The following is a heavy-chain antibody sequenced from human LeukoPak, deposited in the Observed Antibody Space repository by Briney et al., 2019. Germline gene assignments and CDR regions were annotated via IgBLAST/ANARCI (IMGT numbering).Heavy chain of an antibody. D-gene: IGHD2-8*01. V-gene: IGHV4-59*01. Sequence: TSETLSLTCTVSGGSISSYYWSWIRQPPGKGLEWIGYIYYSGSTNYNPSLKSRVTISVDTSKNQFSLKLSSVTAADTAAYYCARVEYCTKGVCTTYDLWGQGTLVTVSS. CDR2: IYYSGST. CDR1: GGSISSYY. CDR3: ARVEYCTKGVCTTYDL. J-gene: IGHJ4*02.